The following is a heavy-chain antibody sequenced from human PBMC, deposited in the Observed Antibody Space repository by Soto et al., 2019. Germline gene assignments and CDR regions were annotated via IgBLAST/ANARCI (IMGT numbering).Heavy chain of an antibody. D-gene: IGHD3-22*01. Sequence: GASVKVSCKASGYTFTSYAMHWVRQAPGQRLEWMGWINAGNGNTKYSQQFQGRVTITRDTSASTAYMELSSLRPEDTAVYYCARIRAGDRSGTSYAFDIWGQGTMVTVSS. J-gene: IGHJ3*02. CDR3: ARIRAGDRSGTSYAFDI. CDR2: INAGNGNT. CDR1: GYTFTSYA. V-gene: IGHV1-3*01.